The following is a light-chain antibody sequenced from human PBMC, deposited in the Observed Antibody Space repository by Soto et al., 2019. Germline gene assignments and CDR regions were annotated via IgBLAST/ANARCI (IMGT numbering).Light chain of an antibody. J-gene: IGKJ4*01. CDR3: QQSYSTPPT. CDR1: QSISSY. Sequence: DIQMTQSPSSLSASVGDRVTITCRASQSISSYLNWYQQKPGKAPKLLIYAAFSLQSGVPSRFSGSGSGTDFTLTISSPQPEDFATYYCQQSYSTPPTFGGGTKVDIK. CDR2: AAF. V-gene: IGKV1-39*01.